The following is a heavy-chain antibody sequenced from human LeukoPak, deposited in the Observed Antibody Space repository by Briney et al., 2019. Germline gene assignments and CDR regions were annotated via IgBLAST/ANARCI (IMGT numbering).Heavy chain of an antibody. CDR2: INHSGST. CDR1: GGSFSGYY. V-gene: IGHV4-34*01. J-gene: IGHJ6*02. CDR3: ARLSQVLRFLEWLPPMDV. D-gene: IGHD3-3*01. Sequence: SETLSLTCAVYGGSFSGYYWSWIRQPPGKGLEWIGEINHSGSTNYNPSLKSRVTMSVDTSKNQFSLKLSSVTAADTAVYYCARLSQVLRFLEWLPPMDVWGQGTTVTVSS.